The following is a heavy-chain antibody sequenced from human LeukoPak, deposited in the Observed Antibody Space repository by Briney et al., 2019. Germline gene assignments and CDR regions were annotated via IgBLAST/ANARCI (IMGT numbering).Heavy chain of an antibody. Sequence: RGSLRLSCAASGFTFSSAWMSWVRQAPGKGREWVGRIKTKTDGGTTDYAAPVKGRFTISRDDSKDTLYLQMNSLTTEYTAVYYCITRPNPVGYWGQGTLVTVSS. J-gene: IGHJ4*02. D-gene: IGHD1-26*01. V-gene: IGHV3-15*01. CDR3: ITRPNPVGY. CDR2: IKTKTDGGTT. CDR1: GFTFSSAW.